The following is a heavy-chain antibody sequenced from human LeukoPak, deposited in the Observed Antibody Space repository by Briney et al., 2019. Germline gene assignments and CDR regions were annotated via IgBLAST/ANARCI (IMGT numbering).Heavy chain of an antibody. Sequence: ESLKISCKGSGYSFTTYWIGWVRHMPGKGLEWMGIIYPGDSDTRYSPSFQGQVTFSADKSISTAYLQWSSLKASDTAMCYCARRDWGLYYFDYWGQGTLVTASS. J-gene: IGHJ4*02. V-gene: IGHV5-51*01. CDR3: ARRDWGLYYFDY. D-gene: IGHD2-21*02. CDR2: IYPGDSDT. CDR1: GYSFTTYW.